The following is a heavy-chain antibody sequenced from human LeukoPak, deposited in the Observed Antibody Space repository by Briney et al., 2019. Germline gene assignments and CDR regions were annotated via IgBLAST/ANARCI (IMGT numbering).Heavy chain of an antibody. D-gene: IGHD2-2*01. V-gene: IGHV1-69*13. CDR3: ARAYFYLGYCSSTSCYEEGYYGMDV. CDR2: IIPIFGTA. J-gene: IGHJ6*02. Sequence: SVKVSCKASGGTFSSYAISWVRQAPGQGLEWMGGIIPIFGTANYAQKFQGRVTITADESTSTAYMELSSLRSEDTAVYYCARAYFYLGYCSSTSCYEEGYYGMDVWGQGTTVTVSS. CDR1: GGTFSSYA.